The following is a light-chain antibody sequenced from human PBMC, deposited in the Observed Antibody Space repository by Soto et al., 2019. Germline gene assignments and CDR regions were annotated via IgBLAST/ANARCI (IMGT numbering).Light chain of an antibody. CDR1: QSISSW. J-gene: IGKJ1*01. V-gene: IGKV1-5*01. CDR2: DAS. Sequence: DIPMTQSPSTLSASVGDRVTINCRASQSISSWLAWYQQKPGKAPKLLIYDASSLESGVPSRFSGRGSGTEFTLTISSLQPDDFAAYYCQQYNSYPWTFGQGTKVEIK. CDR3: QQYNSYPWT.